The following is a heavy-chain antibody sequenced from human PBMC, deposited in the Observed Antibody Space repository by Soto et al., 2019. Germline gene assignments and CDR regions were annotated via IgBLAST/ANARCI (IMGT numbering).Heavy chain of an antibody. V-gene: IGHV4-31*03. CDR1: GVSISYGSYY. CDR2: IYFSGST. J-gene: IGHJ4*02. Sequence: QVQLQESGPGLVKPSQTLSLTCNVSGVSISYGSYYWTWIRQHPGKGPVWIGYIYFSGSTYYNPSLKSRVNISVDASENQFSRKLASVSAADTAVYYCARGGSTGFYWGQGTLVIVSS. D-gene: IGHD2-2*01. CDR3: ARGGSTGFY.